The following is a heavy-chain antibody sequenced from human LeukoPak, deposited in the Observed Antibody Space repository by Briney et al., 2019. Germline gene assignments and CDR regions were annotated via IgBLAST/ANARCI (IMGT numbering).Heavy chain of an antibody. CDR2: IYSSGKT. J-gene: IGHJ4*02. Sequence: SETLSLTCTVSGGSINNYYWTWIRQPAGKGLEWIGRIYSSGKTNYNPSLKSRVTMSVDTSNNQLSLMMTSVTAADTTVFYCARTPQGDNYFDYWGQGHLVTVSS. V-gene: IGHV4-4*07. CDR1: GGSINNYY. CDR3: ARTPQGDNYFDY. D-gene: IGHD3-9*01.